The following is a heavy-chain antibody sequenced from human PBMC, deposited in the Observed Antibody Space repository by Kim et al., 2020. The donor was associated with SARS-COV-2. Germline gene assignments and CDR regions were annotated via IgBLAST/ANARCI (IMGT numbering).Heavy chain of an antibody. J-gene: IGHJ4*02. D-gene: IGHD1-1*01. CDR1: RFIFSDYS. CDR3: ARDPQRRDAYNHDS. Sequence: GGSLRLSCSVSRFIFSDYSMSWIRQAPEKGLEWIAHIDNRDGIANYADSVKGRFTISRDNAKNSLYLDMNNLTPDDTALYYCARDPQRRDAYNHDSWGPGTLVTVSS. V-gene: IGHV3-11*05. CDR2: IDNRDGIA.